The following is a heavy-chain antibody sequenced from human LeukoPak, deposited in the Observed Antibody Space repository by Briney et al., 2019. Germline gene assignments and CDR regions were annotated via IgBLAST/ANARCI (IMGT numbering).Heavy chain of an antibody. D-gene: IGHD2-8*02. CDR2: IYYSGST. Sequence: SETLSLTCTVSGGSISSHYWSWIRQPPGKGLEWIGYIYYSGSTNCNPSLKSRVTISVDTSKNQFSLKLSSVTAADTAVYYCARDHTGSFPYYYYYMDVWGKGTTVTVSS. V-gene: IGHV4-59*11. CDR3: ARDHTGSFPYYYYYMDV. J-gene: IGHJ6*03. CDR1: GGSISSHY.